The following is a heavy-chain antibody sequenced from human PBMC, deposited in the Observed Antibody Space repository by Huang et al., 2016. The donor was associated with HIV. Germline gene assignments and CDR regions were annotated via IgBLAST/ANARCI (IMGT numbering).Heavy chain of an antibody. CDR1: GYMFTSYG. D-gene: IGHD3-9*01. V-gene: IGHV1-18*04. CDR3: AREYFSTTPVRTPHFFDY. Sequence: QIKLVQSGAEMKNPGASVKVSCKPSGYMFTSYGITWVRQGPGQGFEWLGWINVNNSDLKMDQECRSRLSIPTDTASNTGHMELRSLKSDDTAFYYCAREYFSTTPVRTPHFFDYWGHGTLVSVSS. CDR2: INVNNSDL. J-gene: IGHJ4*01.